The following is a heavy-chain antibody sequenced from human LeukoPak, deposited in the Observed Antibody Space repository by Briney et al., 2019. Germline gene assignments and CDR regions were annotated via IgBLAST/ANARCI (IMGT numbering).Heavy chain of an antibody. J-gene: IGHJ4*02. Sequence: GGSLRLSCAASGFTFSSYAMRGVREAPGKGLEWVSAISGSGGSTYYADSVKGRFTISRDNSKNTLYLQMNSLRAEDTAVYYCAKDRGTWIQPSPLWGQGTLVTVSS. CDR1: GFTFSSYA. D-gene: IGHD5-18*01. CDR3: AKDRGTWIQPSPL. V-gene: IGHV3-23*01. CDR2: ISGSGGST.